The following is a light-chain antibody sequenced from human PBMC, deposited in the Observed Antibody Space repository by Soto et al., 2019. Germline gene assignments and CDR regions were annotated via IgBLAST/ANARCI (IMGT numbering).Light chain of an antibody. CDR2: DVS. J-gene: IGKJ3*01. V-gene: IGKV1-5*01. CDR3: QQYESYSAT. Sequence: DIQMTQSPSALSASVGDTVTITCRASQSVSGWLAWYQQKAGKAPKLLIYDVSALKRGVPPRFSGSGSGTEFTLTISGLHPDDFATYYCQQYESYSATFGPGTKVDIK. CDR1: QSVSGW.